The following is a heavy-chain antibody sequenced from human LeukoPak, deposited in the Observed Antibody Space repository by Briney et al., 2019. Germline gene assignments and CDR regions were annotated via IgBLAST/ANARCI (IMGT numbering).Heavy chain of an antibody. V-gene: IGHV3-23*01. Sequence: PGGSLRLSCAASGFIFSSYAMSWVRQAPRKGLEWVSSLSGSGISTYYADSVRGRFTISRDNSKNTLYLQMNSMRADDTALYYCARSVPDYTRFDYWGQGTLVTVSS. J-gene: IGHJ4*02. CDR2: LSGSGIST. CDR3: ARSVPDYTRFDY. CDR1: GFIFSSYA. D-gene: IGHD4-11*01.